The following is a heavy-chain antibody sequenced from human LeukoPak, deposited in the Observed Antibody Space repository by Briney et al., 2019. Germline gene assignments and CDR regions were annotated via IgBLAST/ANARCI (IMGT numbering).Heavy chain of an antibody. Sequence: GGSLRLSCAASGFTFSSYGMHWVRQAPGKGLEWVAVIWYDGSNKYYADSVKGRSTISRDNSKNTLDLQMNSLRAEDTAVYYCARDRSYDFWSGYSTPDYWGQGTLVTVSS. CDR2: IWYDGSNK. J-gene: IGHJ4*02. D-gene: IGHD3-3*01. CDR1: GFTFSSYG. V-gene: IGHV3-33*01. CDR3: ARDRSYDFWSGYSTPDY.